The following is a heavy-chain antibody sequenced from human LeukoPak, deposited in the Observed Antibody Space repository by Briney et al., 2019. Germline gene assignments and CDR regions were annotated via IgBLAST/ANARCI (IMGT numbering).Heavy chain of an antibody. D-gene: IGHD3-10*01. Sequence: SETLSLTCAVYGGSFSGYYWSWIRQPPGKGLEWIGEINHSGNTNYNPSLKSRVTISVDTSKNQFSLKLSSVTAADTAVYYCARVLTMVRGLIKNNWFDPWGQGTLVTVSS. CDR2: INHSGNT. CDR3: ARVLTMVRGLIKNNWFDP. J-gene: IGHJ5*02. V-gene: IGHV4-34*01. CDR1: GGSFSGYY.